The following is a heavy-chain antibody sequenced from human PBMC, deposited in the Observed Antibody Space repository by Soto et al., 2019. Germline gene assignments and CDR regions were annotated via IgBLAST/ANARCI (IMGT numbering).Heavy chain of an antibody. CDR1: GGSPIGPNP. CDR3: ATYIEGNGGRGS. V-gene: IGHV4-4*09. Sequence: QVQLQESGQGLLKPSETLSLTCAVSGGSPIGPNPWSWIRQPPGKELEWIGQINRGIARYNPSLQSRVAISRDTSKYHFALRLSSVTASDTAVYYCATYIEGNGGRGSWGQGHRVTVSS. CDR2: INRGIA. D-gene: IGHD4-17*01. J-gene: IGHJ4*02.